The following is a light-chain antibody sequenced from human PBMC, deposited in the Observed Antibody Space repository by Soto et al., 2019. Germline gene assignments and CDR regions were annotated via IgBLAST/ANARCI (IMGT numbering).Light chain of an antibody. Sequence: EIVLTQSPGTLSLTPGTGATLSCRASQKISSNYLAWYQQKPGQPPRLLIYGTSSRATGIPDRISGGGSGTDFTLTISRLEPEDFAVYYCHHYGASPHTFGQGTKLEMK. CDR3: HHYGASPHT. CDR2: GTS. J-gene: IGKJ2*01. CDR1: QKISSNY. V-gene: IGKV3-20*01.